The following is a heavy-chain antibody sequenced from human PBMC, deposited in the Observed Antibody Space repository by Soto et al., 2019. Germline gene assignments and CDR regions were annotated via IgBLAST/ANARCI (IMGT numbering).Heavy chain of an antibody. J-gene: IGHJ1*01. CDR3: ARDPPSSNYDSSGYYPEYFQH. CDR2: ISSSSSTI. CDR1: GFTFSSYS. D-gene: IGHD3-22*01. Sequence: HPGGSLRLSCAASGFTFSSYSMNWVRQAPGKGLEWVSYISSSSSTIYYADSVKGRFTISRDNAKNSLYLQMNSLRDEDTAVYYCARDPPSSNYDSSGYYPEYFQHWGKGTLVTVSS. V-gene: IGHV3-48*02.